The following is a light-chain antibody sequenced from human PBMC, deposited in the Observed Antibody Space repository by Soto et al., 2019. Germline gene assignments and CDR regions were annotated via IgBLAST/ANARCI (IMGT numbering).Light chain of an antibody. CDR3: QQRGGSPPTWT. Sequence: EIVLTQSPATLSLSPGQRATLSCRASQRLSASDIAWYQQKPGQAPRLLIYDASNRATGIPDRFSGSGSGTDFTLTISRLEPEDFAVYYCQQRGGSPPTWTFGQGTKVDIK. J-gene: IGKJ1*01. CDR2: DAS. V-gene: IGKV3-20*01. CDR1: QRLSASD.